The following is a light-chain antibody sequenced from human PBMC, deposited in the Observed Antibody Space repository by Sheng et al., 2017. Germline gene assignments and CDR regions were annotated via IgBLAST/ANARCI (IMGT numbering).Light chain of an antibody. CDR3: QQLHSYPFT. Sequence: QLTQSPSSLSASVGDRVTITCRASQVISSSLVWYQQTPGMAPKLLVHAASTLQSGVPSRFSGSGSGTDFTLAISSLQPEDVATYFXQQLHSYPFTFGPGTKV. V-gene: IGKV1-9*01. J-gene: IGKJ3*01. CDR1: QVISSS. CDR2: AAS.